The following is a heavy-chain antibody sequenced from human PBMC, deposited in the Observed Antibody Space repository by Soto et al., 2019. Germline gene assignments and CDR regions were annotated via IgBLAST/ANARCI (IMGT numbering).Heavy chain of an antibody. CDR3: ARESRVWLLNYYYGMDV. CDR1: GFTVSSNY. CDR2: IYSGGST. V-gene: IGHV3-53*01. J-gene: IGHJ6*02. Sequence: PGGSLRLSCAASGFTVSSNYMSWVRQAPGKGLEWVSVIYSGGSTYYADSVKGRFTISRDNSKNTLYLQMNSLRAEDTAVYYCARESRVWLLNYYYGMDVWGQGTTATVSS. D-gene: IGHD3-9*01.